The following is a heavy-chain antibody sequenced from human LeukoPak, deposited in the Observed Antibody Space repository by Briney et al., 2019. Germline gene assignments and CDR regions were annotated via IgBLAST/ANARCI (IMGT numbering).Heavy chain of an antibody. D-gene: IGHD3-16*02. V-gene: IGHV3-23*01. Sequence: GGSLRLSCAGSGFTFSSYAMSWVRQAPGKGLEWVSAISGAGGSTYYADSVKGRFTISRDNSKNTLYLQMNSLRAEDTAIYYCAKDTRDYVWGSYRHAFDIWGQGTMVTVSS. CDR2: ISGAGGST. J-gene: IGHJ3*02. CDR3: AKDTRDYVWGSYRHAFDI. CDR1: GFTFSSYA.